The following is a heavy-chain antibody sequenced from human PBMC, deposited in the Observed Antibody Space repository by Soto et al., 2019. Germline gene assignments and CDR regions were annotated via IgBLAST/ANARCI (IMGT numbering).Heavy chain of an antibody. Sequence: ASVKVSCKASGYTFTGYYMHWVRQAPGQGLEWMGWINPNSGNTNYAQKLQGRVTMTTDTSTSTAYMELRSLRSDDTAVYYCASRARGYEGDNWGRETLVPVSS. V-gene: IGHV1-18*04. D-gene: IGHD5-12*01. CDR2: INPNSGNT. CDR3: ASRARGYEGDN. J-gene: IGHJ4*02. CDR1: GYTFTGYY.